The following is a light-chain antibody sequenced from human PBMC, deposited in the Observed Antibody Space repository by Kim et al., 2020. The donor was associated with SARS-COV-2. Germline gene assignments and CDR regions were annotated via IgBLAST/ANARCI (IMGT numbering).Light chain of an antibody. CDR1: QSVSSSY. V-gene: IGKV3-20*01. CDR3: QQYGSSPFT. CDR2: GAS. J-gene: IGKJ3*01. Sequence: SPGERATLSCRASQSVSSSYLAWYQQKPGQAPRLLIYGASSRATSIPDRFSGSGSGTDFTLTISRLEPEDFAVYYCQQYGSSPFTFGPGTKVDIK.